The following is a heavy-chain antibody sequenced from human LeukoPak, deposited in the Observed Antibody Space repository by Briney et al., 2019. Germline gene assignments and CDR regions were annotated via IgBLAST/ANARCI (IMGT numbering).Heavy chain of an antibody. CDR2: INHSGTT. Sequence: SETLSLTCAVYGGSFSGHYWNWIRQPPGKGLEWIGEINHSGTTNYNPSLKSRVIISVDTSKNHFSLKLNSVTAADTAVYYCARGRPILWFGESLRFDPWGQGTLVTVSS. V-gene: IGHV4-34*01. CDR3: ARGRPILWFGESLRFDP. J-gene: IGHJ5*02. CDR1: GGSFSGHY. D-gene: IGHD3-10*01.